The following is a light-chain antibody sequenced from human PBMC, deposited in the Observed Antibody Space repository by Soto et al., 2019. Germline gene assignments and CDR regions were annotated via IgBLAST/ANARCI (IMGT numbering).Light chain of an antibody. CDR1: SSNIGAGYD. CDR2: GNS. Sequence: QSVVTQPPSVSGAPGQRVTISCTGSSSNIGAGYDVHWYQQLPGTAPKLLMYGNSNRPSGVPDRFSGSKSGTLASLAITGLQAEDEADYYCQSYDSSLSGFVVFGGGTKLTVL. J-gene: IGLJ2*01. CDR3: QSYDSSLSGFVV. V-gene: IGLV1-40*02.